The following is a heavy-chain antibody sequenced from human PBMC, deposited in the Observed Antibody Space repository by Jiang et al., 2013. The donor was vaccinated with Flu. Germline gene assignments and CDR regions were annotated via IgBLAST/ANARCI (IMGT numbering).Heavy chain of an antibody. V-gene: IGHV3-23*04. CDR3: AKTTYYYDSSGYNPRPYYFNY. CDR1: GFTFSSYA. CDR2: ISGAGST. J-gene: IGHJ4*02. Sequence: QLVESGGGLVQPGGSLRLSCAASGFTFSSYAMSWVRQAPGKGLDWVSTISGAGSTYYADSVKGRFTISRDNSKNTLYLQMNSLRAEDTAVYYCAKTTYYYDSSGYNPRPYYFNYWGQGTLVTVSS. D-gene: IGHD3-22*01.